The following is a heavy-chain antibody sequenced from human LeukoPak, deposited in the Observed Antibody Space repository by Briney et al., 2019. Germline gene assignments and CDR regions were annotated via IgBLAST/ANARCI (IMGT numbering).Heavy chain of an antibody. Sequence: ASVKVSCKASGYTFTSYDINWVRQATGQGLEWMGWMNPNSGNTGYAQKFQGRVTTTRNTSINTAYMELSSLRSEDTAVYYCARVQYYDSSGYYHPDAFDIWGQGTMVTVSS. J-gene: IGHJ3*02. D-gene: IGHD3-22*01. V-gene: IGHV1-8*03. CDR2: MNPNSGNT. CDR1: GYTFTSYD. CDR3: ARVQYYDSSGYYHPDAFDI.